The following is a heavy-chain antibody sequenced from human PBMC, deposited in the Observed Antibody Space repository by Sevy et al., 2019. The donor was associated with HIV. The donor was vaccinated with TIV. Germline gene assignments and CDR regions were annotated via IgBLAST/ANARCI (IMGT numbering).Heavy chain of an antibody. CDR3: ARDHVKDGDLGDYYYYAMDV. Sequence: GSLRLSCAASGFTFSDYYMSWIRQAPGKGLEWISYISGSGSTIYNADSVKGRFTISRDNAKNSLYLQMNSLRAEDTAVYYCARDHVKDGDLGDYYYYAMDVWGQGTTVTVSS. V-gene: IGHV3-11*01. D-gene: IGHD4-17*01. CDR2: ISGSGSTI. CDR1: GFTFSDYY. J-gene: IGHJ6*02.